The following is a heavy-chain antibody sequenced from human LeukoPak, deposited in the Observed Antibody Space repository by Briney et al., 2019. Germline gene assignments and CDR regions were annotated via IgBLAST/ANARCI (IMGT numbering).Heavy chain of an antibody. CDR3: AKLAWLGDPFDY. V-gene: IGHV3-11*01. CDR1: GFTFSDYY. J-gene: IGHJ4*02. CDR2: ISSSGSTM. Sequence: PGGSLRLSCAASGFTFSDYYMSWVRQAPGKGLEWVSYISSSGSTMYYADSVKGRFTISRDNAKNSLYLQMNSLRAEDTALYYCAKLAWLGDPFDYWGQGTLVTVSS. D-gene: IGHD6-19*01.